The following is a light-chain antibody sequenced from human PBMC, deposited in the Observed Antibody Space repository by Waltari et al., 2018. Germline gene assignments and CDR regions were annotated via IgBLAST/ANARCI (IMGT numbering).Light chain of an antibody. J-gene: IGLJ3*02. CDR1: SSDVGSYNL. CDR2: EGS. V-gene: IGLV2-23*01. CDR3: CSYAGSSNGV. Sequence: QSALTQPASVSGSPGQSITISCTGTSSDVGSYNLVSWYQKHPGKAPKLMIYEGSNRPSGVSNRCSGSKSGNTASLTISGLQAEDEADYYCCSYAGSSNGVFGGGTKLTVL.